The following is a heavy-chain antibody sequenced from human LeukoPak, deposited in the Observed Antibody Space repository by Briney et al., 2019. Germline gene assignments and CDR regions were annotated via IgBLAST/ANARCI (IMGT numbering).Heavy chain of an antibody. CDR3: ARGVIIKGDAFDI. D-gene: IGHD3-10*01. V-gene: IGHV5-51*01. Sequence: GESLKISCKGSGYSFTTYWLGWVRQMPGKGLEWMGIIYPGDSDTRYSPSFQGQVTISADKSISTAYLQWSSLKASDTAMYYCARGVIIKGDAFDIWGQGTMVTVSS. J-gene: IGHJ3*02. CDR1: GYSFTTYW. CDR2: IYPGDSDT.